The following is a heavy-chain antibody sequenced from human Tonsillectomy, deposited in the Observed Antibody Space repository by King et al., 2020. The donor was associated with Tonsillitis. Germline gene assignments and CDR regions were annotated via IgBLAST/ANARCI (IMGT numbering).Heavy chain of an antibody. CDR3: AGDRGQWLVLYGMDV. J-gene: IGHJ6*02. CDR2: INPNSGGT. CDR1: GYTFTGYY. D-gene: IGHD6-19*01. Sequence: QLVQSGAEVKKPGASVKVSCKASGYTFTGYYMHWVRQAPGQGLEWMGWINPNSGGTNYAQKFQGRVTMTRDTSISTAYMELGRLRSDDTAVYYCAGDRGQWLVLYGMDVWGQGTTVTVSS. V-gene: IGHV1-2*02.